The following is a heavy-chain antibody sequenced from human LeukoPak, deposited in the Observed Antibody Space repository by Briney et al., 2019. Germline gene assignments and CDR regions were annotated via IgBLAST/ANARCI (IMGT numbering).Heavy chain of an antibody. CDR1: GFTFSSYG. Sequence: XRSLRLSCAASGFTFSSYGMHWGRQAPGKGLEWVAVISYDGSNKYYADSVKGRFTISRDNSKNTLYLQMNSLRAEDTAVYYCAKDPYGSGSSSFDYWGQGTLVTVSS. V-gene: IGHV3-30*18. CDR2: ISYDGSNK. J-gene: IGHJ4*02. D-gene: IGHD3-10*01. CDR3: AKDPYGSGSSSFDY.